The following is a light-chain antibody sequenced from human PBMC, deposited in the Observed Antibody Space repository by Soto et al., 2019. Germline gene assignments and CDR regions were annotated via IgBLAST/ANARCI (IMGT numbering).Light chain of an antibody. J-gene: IGKJ4*01. CDR1: QYISDF. Sequence: DIQMTQPPSSLSVSVGDRVTITCRASQYISDFLNWYQQKPGKAPVILIYAASTLQSGVPSRFTGSRSETNFTLIISSLQPEDFATYYCQQSYTTPLTFXGGTKVDIK. CDR2: AAS. V-gene: IGKV1-39*01. CDR3: QQSYTTPLT.